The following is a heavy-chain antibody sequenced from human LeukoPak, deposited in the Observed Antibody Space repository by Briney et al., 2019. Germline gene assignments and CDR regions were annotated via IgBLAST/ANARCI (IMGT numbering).Heavy chain of an antibody. D-gene: IGHD3-10*01. CDR3: ARDRIRYYYGSGSYYNGQDY. CDR2: IYHSGST. J-gene: IGHJ4*02. CDR1: GGSISSGGYY. Sequence: PSETLSLTCTVSGGSISSGGYYWSWIRQPPGKGLEWIGYIYHSGSTYYNPSLKSRVTISVDTPKNQFSLKLSFVTAADTAVYYCARDRIRYYYGSGSYYNGQDYWGQGTLVTVSS. V-gene: IGHV4-30-2*01.